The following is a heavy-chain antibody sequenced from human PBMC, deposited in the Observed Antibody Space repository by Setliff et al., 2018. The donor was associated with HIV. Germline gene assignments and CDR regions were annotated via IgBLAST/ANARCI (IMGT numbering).Heavy chain of an antibody. J-gene: IGHJ6*02. CDR3: AKALANYYYYGMDV. Sequence: GGSLRLSCRASGFTFSRYAMHWVRQAPGKGLEWVSAISGSGGSTYYADSVKGRFTISRDNSKNTLYLQMNSLRAEDTAVYYCAKALANYYYYGMDVWGQGTTVTVSS. V-gene: IGHV3-23*01. D-gene: IGHD3-3*02. CDR1: GFTFSRYA. CDR2: ISGSGGST.